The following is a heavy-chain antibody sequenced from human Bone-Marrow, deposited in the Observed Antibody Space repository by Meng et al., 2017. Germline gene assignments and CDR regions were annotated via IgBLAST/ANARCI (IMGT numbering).Heavy chain of an antibody. Sequence: GGSLRLSCAASGFTFSSYEMNWVRQAPGKGLGWVSYISSSGSTIYYADSVKGRFTISRDNAKNSLYLQMNSLRAEDTAVYYCARDSPYDSRGYYYYGMDVWGQGTTVTVSS. CDR2: ISSSGSTI. CDR1: GFTFSSYE. J-gene: IGHJ6*02. CDR3: ARDSPYDSRGYYYYGMDV. D-gene: IGHD3-22*01. V-gene: IGHV3-48*03.